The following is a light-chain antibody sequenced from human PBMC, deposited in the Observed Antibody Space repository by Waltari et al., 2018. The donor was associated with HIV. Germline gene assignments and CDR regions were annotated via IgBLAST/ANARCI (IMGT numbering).Light chain of an antibody. Sequence: SYELTQPPSVSVSPGQTASVTCSGDKLGDKYAFWYQQKPGQSPVLVLYQDTKRPSGIPERFSGSNSGNTATLTISGTQAMDEADYYCQAWDSRTDVFGTGTKVTVL. V-gene: IGLV3-1*01. J-gene: IGLJ1*01. CDR3: QAWDSRTDV. CDR2: QDT. CDR1: KLGDKY.